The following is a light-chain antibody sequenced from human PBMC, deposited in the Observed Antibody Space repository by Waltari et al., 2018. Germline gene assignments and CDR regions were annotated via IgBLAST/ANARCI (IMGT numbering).Light chain of an antibody. Sequence: QSALTQPRSVSGSPGQSVPIPCTGTSSDVGANHFVSWYQHHPNKAPKLIIYDITKRPSRVPGRFSGSKSGNTASLTISGLQAEDEADYYCCSCVGRNIYWVFGGGTKLTVL. CDR2: DIT. V-gene: IGLV2-11*01. CDR1: SSDVGANHF. J-gene: IGLJ3*02. CDR3: CSCVGRNIYWV.